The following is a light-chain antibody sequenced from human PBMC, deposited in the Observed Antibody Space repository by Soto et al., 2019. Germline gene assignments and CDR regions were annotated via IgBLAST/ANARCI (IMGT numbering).Light chain of an antibody. CDR2: AAS. CDR3: QQAYSFPIT. J-gene: IGKJ5*01. CDR1: QDIAAY. V-gene: IGKV1D-12*01. Sequence: DIQVTQSPSSVSSSVLERFTITCRASQDIAAYLAWYQHKPGRAPELLIHAASSLQSGVPSRFSGSGSGTDFTLTINSLQPEDFATYYCQQAYSFPITFGQGTRLEIK.